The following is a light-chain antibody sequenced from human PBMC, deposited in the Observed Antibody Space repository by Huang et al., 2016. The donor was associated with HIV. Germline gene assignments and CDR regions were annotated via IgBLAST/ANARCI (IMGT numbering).Light chain of an antibody. Sequence: DIQMPQSPSSLSASVGDRVTITCQASQDISNYLNWYQQKPGKAPKLLIYDASNLETGVPARFSGSGSGTDFTFTISSLQPEDIATYYCQQYDNLPYTLGQGTKLEIK. V-gene: IGKV1-33*01. CDR3: QQYDNLPYT. J-gene: IGKJ2*01. CDR1: QDISNY. CDR2: DAS.